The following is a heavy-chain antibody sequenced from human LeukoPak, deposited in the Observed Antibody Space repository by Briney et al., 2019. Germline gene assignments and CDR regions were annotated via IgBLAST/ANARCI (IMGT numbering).Heavy chain of an antibody. V-gene: IGHV4-34*01. D-gene: IGHD2-2*01. J-gene: IGHJ6*02. CDR2: INRSGST. Sequence: SETLSLTCAVYGGSFSGYYWSWIRQPPGKGLEWIGEINRSGSTNYNPSLKSRVTISVDTSKNQFSLKLSSVTAADTAVYYCGRGRHRYSSSTSCYRRHSYYGMDVWGQGTTVTVSS. CDR3: GRGRHRYSSSTSCYRRHSYYGMDV. CDR1: GGSFSGYY.